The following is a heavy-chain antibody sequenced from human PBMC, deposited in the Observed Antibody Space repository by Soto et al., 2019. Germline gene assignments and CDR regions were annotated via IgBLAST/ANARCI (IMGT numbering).Heavy chain of an antibody. CDR3: ARALPPLCGGDCYSGLDY. CDR1: GFTFSDYY. J-gene: IGHJ4*02. V-gene: IGHV3-11*01. D-gene: IGHD2-21*02. CDR2: VSSSGTTI. Sequence: QVQLVESGGGLVKPGGSLRLSCAASGFTFSDYYMSWIRQAPGKGLEWVSYVSSSGTTIYYADSVQGRFTISRDNAKNSLYLQMNSLRAEDTAVYYCARALPPLCGGDCYSGLDYWGQGNLVTVSS.